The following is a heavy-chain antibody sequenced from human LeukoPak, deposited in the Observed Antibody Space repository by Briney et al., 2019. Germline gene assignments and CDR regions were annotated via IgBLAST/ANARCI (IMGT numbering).Heavy chain of an antibody. J-gene: IGHJ6*03. CDR2: ISAYNGNT. D-gene: IGHD2-2*02. V-gene: IGHV1-18*01. CDR3: ARDGVVVPAAIADYYYYMDV. CDR1: GYTFTSYG. Sequence: ASVKVSCKASGYTFTSYGISWVRQAPGQGLEWMGWISAYNGNTNYAQKLQGRVTMTTDTSTSTAYMELRSLRSDDTAVYYCARDGVVVPAAIADYYYYMDVWGKGTTVTVSS.